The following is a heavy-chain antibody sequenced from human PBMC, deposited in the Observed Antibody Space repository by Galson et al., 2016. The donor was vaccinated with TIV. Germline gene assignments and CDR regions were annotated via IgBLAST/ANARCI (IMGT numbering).Heavy chain of an antibody. CDR1: GGTFSSYS. V-gene: IGHV3-23*01. CDR3: AKGMAIFGVTRPWGGMDF. Sequence: SCKASGGTFSSYSINWVRQAPGKGLEWVSAISGSADVTSYADSVKGRFTNSRDNSKYTRYLQMNSLRVEDTAVYYCAKGMAIFGVTRPWGGMDFWGQGTTVTVSS. CDR2: ISGSADVT. D-gene: IGHD3-3*01. J-gene: IGHJ6*02.